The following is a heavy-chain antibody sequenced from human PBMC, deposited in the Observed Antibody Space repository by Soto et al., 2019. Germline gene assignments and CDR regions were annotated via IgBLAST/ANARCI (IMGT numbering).Heavy chain of an antibody. V-gene: IGHV3-23*01. CDR2: IRNKAFGGST. D-gene: IGHD5-18*01. J-gene: IGHJ4*02. Sequence: GGSLRLSCTTSGFTFGDYAMSWFRQAPGKGLEWVGFIRNKAFGGSTYYADSVKGRFTISRDNSKNTLYLQMNSLRAEDTAVYYCAKDGLGAYSYGSYYFDYWGQGTLVTVSS. CDR3: AKDGLGAYSYGSYYFDY. CDR1: GFTFGDYA.